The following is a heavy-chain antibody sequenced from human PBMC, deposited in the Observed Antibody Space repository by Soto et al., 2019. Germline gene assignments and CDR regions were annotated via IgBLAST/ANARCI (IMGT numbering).Heavy chain of an antibody. Sequence: TLSLTCAVYGGSFSGYYWSWIRQPPGKGLEWIGEINHSGSTNYNPSLKSRVTISVDTSKNQFSLKLSSVTAADTAVYYCATKGDDYGDYGLPDYYIDVWGKGTTVTVSS. CDR3: ATKGDDYGDYGLPDYYIDV. CDR2: INHSGST. V-gene: IGHV4-34*01. CDR1: GGSFSGYY. J-gene: IGHJ6*03. D-gene: IGHD4-17*01.